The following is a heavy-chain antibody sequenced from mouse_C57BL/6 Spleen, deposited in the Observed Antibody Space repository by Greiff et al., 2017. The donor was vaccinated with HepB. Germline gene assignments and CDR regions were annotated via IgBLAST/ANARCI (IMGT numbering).Heavy chain of an antibody. D-gene: IGHD1-2*01. CDR2: INPNNGGT. Sequence: EVQLQQSGPELVKPGASVKISCKASGYTFTDYYMNWVKQSHGKSLEWIGDINPNNGGTSYNQKFKGKATLTVDKSSSTAYMELRSLTSEDSAVYYCARKPHYHWYFDVWGTGTTVTVSS. CDR1: GYTFTDYY. J-gene: IGHJ1*03. CDR3: ARKPHYHWYFDV. V-gene: IGHV1-26*01.